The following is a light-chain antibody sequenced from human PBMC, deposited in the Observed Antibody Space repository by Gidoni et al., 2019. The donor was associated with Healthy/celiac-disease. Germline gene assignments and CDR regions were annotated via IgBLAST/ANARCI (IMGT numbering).Light chain of an antibody. CDR1: QSISSW. V-gene: IGKV1-5*01. J-gene: IGKJ1*01. CDR3: QQYNGYPWT. CDR2: DAS. Sequence: DIQMTQSPSTLSASVGDRVTITCRASQSISSWLAWYQQKPGKAPKLLIYDASTLESGVPSRFSGGGSGTEFTLTISSLQPDDFATYYCQQYNGYPWTFGQGTKVEI.